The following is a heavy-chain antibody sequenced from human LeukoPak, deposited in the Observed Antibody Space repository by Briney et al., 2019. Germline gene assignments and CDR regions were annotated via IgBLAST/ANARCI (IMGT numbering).Heavy chain of an antibody. CDR1: GGSISSGDYY. D-gene: IGHD5/OR15-5a*01. CDR3: ARAFGLRGRFDP. J-gene: IGHJ5*02. Sequence: SQTLSLTCTVSGGSISSGDYYWSWIRQPPGKSLEWIGYIYYSGSTYYNPSLKGRVTISVDTSKNQFSLKLSSVTAADTAVYYCARAFGLRGRFDPWGQGTLVTVSS. V-gene: IGHV4-30-4*01. CDR2: IYYSGST.